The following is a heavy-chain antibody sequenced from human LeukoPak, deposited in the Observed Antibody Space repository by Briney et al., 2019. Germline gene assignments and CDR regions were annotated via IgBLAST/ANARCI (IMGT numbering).Heavy chain of an antibody. CDR2: IYTSGSI. Sequence: PSETLSLTCTVSGGSVSSGSYYWNWLRQPAGKGLERIGRIYTSGSINYNPSLESRVTILVDKSKNQFSLKLSSVTAADTAVYYCPKEVLESLDSWGQEPWSPSPQ. CDR1: GGSVSSGSYY. J-gene: IGHJ5*01. D-gene: IGHD2/OR15-2a*01. V-gene: IGHV4-61*02. CDR3: PKEVLESLDS.